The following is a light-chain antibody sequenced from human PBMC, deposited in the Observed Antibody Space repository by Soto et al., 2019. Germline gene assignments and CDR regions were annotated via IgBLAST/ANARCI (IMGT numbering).Light chain of an antibody. V-gene: IGLV1-40*01. CDR2: GNS. CDR1: SSNIGAGYD. CDR3: QPYDNSLYA. J-gene: IGLJ1*01. Sequence: QSVLTQPPSVSGAPGQRVTISCTGSSSNIGAGYDVHWYQQLPGTAPKLLIYGNSNRPSGVPDRFSGSKSGTSASLAIPGLQAEDEADYYCQPYDNSLYAFGTGTKLPVL.